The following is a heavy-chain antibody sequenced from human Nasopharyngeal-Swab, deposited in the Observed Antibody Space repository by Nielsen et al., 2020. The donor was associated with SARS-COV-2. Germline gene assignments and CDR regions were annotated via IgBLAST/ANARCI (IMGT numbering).Heavy chain of an antibody. CDR2: ISSSSSYI. V-gene: IGHV3-21*04. J-gene: IGHJ3*02. Sequence: GESLKISCAASGFTFSIYSMNWVRQAPGKGLEWVSSISSSSSYIYYADSVKGRFTISRDNAKNSLYLQMNSLRAEDTALYYCAKDHVDYSGSSQGAFDIWGQGTMVTVSS. CDR1: GFTFSIYS. CDR3: AKDHVDYSGSSQGAFDI. D-gene: IGHD1-26*01.